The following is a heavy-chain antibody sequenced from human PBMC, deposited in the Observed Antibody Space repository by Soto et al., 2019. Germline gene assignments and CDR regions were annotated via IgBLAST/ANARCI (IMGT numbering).Heavy chain of an antibody. D-gene: IGHD3-16*02. CDR3: ASQITFGGVIVIPGGNDAFDI. Sequence: QLQLQESGPGLVKPSETLSLTCTVSGGSISSSSYYWGWIRQPPGKGLEWIGSIYYSGSTYYNPSLKSRVTISVDTSKNQSSLKLSSVTAADTAVYYCASQITFGGVIVIPGGNDAFDIWGQGTMVTVSS. J-gene: IGHJ3*02. V-gene: IGHV4-39*01. CDR1: GGSISSSSYY. CDR2: IYYSGST.